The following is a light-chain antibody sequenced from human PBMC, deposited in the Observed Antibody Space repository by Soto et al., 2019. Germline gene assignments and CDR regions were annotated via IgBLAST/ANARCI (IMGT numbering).Light chain of an antibody. CDR2: DSD. Sequence: QSVLTQPPSVSAAPGHKVTISCSGNSANIGSYYVSWYQQVPGTAPKLLIYDSDKRPSGIPDRFSGSKSGTSATLGITGLQTGDEADYYCGTWDTILNAGVFGTGTKLTFL. CDR1: SANIGSYY. V-gene: IGLV1-51*01. CDR3: GTWDTILNAGV. J-gene: IGLJ1*01.